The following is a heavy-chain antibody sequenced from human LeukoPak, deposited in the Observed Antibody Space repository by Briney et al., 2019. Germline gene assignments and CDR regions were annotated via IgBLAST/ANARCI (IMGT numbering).Heavy chain of an antibody. V-gene: IGHV3-43*01. D-gene: IGHD6-6*01. CDR2: ISWDGGTT. CDR3: AKGEYSSSPGDLAY. CDR1: GFTFDDYT. J-gene: IGHJ4*02. Sequence: PGGSLRLSCAASGFTFDDYTMHWVRQPPGKSLEWVSLISWDGGTTYYADSVKGRFTISRDNSKNTLYLQMNSLRAEDTAVYYCAKGEYSSSPGDLAYWGQGTLVTVSS.